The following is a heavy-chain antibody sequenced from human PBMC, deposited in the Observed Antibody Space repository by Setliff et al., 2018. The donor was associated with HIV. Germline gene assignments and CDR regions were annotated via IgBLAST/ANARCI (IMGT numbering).Heavy chain of an antibody. Sequence: GGSLRLSCAASGLTFNNAWMNWVRQAPGKGLEWVANIKRDGSEKDYADSVKGRFTISRDNAENSVHLQMNSLRAEDTAVYYCARDRDRQFNWYLDLWGRGTLVTVSS. V-gene: IGHV3-7*01. CDR1: GLTFNNAW. J-gene: IGHJ2*01. CDR2: IKRDGSEK. CDR3: ARDRDRQFNWYLDL.